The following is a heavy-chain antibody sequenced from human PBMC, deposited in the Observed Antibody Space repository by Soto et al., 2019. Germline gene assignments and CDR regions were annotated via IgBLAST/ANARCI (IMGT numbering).Heavy chain of an antibody. CDR3: ARGISITGAANNWFDP. D-gene: IGHD3-10*01. CDR1: GGSINSGSYY. Sequence: QVQLQESGPGLVKPSQTLSLTCTVSGGSINSGSYYWSWIRQRPGEGLEWIGYIYSSGSTYHNPSLESRVTISGDTSKNQCSLKLSFVSAADTAVYYCARGISITGAANNWFDPWGQGTLVTVSS. J-gene: IGHJ5*02. CDR2: IYSSGST. V-gene: IGHV4-31*03.